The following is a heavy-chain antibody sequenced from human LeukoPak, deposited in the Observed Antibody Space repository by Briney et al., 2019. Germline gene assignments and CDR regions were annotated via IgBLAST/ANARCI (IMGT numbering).Heavy chain of an antibody. CDR3: ARDIPLAVAGTSFFDY. D-gene: IGHD6-19*01. CDR1: GFTFSSYS. Sequence: KTGGSLRLSCAASGFTFSSYSMNWVRQAPGKGLEWVSSISSSSSYIYYADSVKGRFTISRDNAKNSLYLQMNSLRAEDTAVYYCARDIPLAVAGTSFFDYWGRGTLVTVSS. J-gene: IGHJ4*02. V-gene: IGHV3-21*01. CDR2: ISSSSSYI.